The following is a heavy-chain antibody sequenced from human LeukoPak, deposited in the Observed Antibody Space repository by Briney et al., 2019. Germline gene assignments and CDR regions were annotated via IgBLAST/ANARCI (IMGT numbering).Heavy chain of an antibody. CDR3: ARGRAIFGVVINPWDYYYGMDV. V-gene: IGHV1-2*04. CDR2: INPNSGGT. J-gene: IGHJ6*02. Sequence: ASVTVSCKASGYTFTGYYMHWVRQAPGQGLEWMGWINPNSGGTNYAQKFQGWVTMTRDTSISTAYMELSRLRSDDTAVYYCARGRAIFGVVINPWDYYYGMDVWGQGTTVTVSS. D-gene: IGHD3-3*01. CDR1: GYTFTGYY.